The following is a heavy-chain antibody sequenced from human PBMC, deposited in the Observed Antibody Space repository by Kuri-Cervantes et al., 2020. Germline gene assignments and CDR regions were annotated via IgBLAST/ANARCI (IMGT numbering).Heavy chain of an antibody. CDR2: IYYSGST. V-gene: IGHV4-61*01. J-gene: IGHJ6*03. CDR1: GGSVNSGSDY. CDR3: ARSQDYYNEWIDYYYYMDI. Sequence: ESLKISCTVSGGSVNSGSDYWSWIRQPPGKRLEWIGYIYYSGSTNYNPSLKSRVTISVDTSKNQFSLKLSSVTAADTAVYYCARSQDYYNEWIDYYYYMDIWGKGTTVTVSS. D-gene: IGHD3-22*01.